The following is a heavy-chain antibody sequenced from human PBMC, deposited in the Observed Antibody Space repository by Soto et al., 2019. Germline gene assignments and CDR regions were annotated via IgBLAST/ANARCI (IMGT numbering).Heavy chain of an antibody. J-gene: IGHJ4*02. Sequence: ASVKVSCKASGYTFTSYAMHWVRQAPGQRLEWMGWINAGNGNTKYSQKFQGRVTITRDTSASTAYMELSSLRSEGTAVYYCARCWSGYSWPFDYWGQGTLVTVSS. CDR2: INAGNGNT. D-gene: IGHD3-3*01. CDR1: GYTFTSYA. CDR3: ARCWSGYSWPFDY. V-gene: IGHV1-3*01.